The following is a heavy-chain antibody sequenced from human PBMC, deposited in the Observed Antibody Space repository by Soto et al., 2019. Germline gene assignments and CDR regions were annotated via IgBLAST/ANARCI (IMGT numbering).Heavy chain of an antibody. CDR1: GGTFSSYA. CDR2: IIPIFGTA. D-gene: IGHD6-13*01. CDR3: ARSRSGYSSSWYGVGPGDYYYYGMDV. V-gene: IGHV1-69*13. Sequence: GASVKVSCKASGGTFSSYAISWVRQAPGQGLEWMGGIIPIFGTANYAQKFQGRVTITADESTSTAYMELSSLRSEDTAVYYCARSRSGYSSSWYGVGPGDYYYYGMDVWGQGTTVTVSS. J-gene: IGHJ6*02.